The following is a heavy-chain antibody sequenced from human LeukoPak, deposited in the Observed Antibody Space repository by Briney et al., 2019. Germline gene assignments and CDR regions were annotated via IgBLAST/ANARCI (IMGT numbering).Heavy chain of an antibody. CDR1: GFTFSNYW. J-gene: IGHJ4*02. CDR3: AKVAKYYYGSETYYFFEH. D-gene: IGHD3-10*01. Sequence: GGSLRLSCAASGFTFSNYWMHWVRQAPGKGLVWVSRINSDGSTTSYADSVKGRSTISRDNAKNSLYLQMNSLRVEDTAVYYCAKVAKYYYGSETYYFFEHWGQGTPVTASS. CDR2: INSDGSTT. V-gene: IGHV3-74*01.